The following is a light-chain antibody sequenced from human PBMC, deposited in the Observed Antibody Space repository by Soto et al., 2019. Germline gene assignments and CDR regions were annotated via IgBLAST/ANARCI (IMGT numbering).Light chain of an antibody. CDR2: DVS. Sequence: QSALTQPASVSGSPGQSITISCTGTTSDVGGYNYVSWYQQHPGKAPKLIIYDVSNRPSGVSNRFSGSKSGNTASLTVSGLQAEDEADYYCSSFTISSTVVFGGGTQLTVL. CDR3: SSFTISSTVV. V-gene: IGLV2-14*01. CDR1: TSDVGGYNY. J-gene: IGLJ2*01.